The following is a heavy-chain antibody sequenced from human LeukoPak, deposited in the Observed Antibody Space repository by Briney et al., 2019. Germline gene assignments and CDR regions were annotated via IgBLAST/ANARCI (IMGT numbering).Heavy chain of an antibody. Sequence: SETLSLTCTVSGGSISSYYWSWIRQPPGKGLEWIGYIYYSGSTNYNPSLKSRVTISVDTSKNQFSLKLSSVTAADTAVYYCARGGYYGSGRSDKFYYYYYMDVWGKGTTVTISS. CDR3: ARGGYYGSGRSDKFYYYYYMDV. V-gene: IGHV4-59*01. J-gene: IGHJ6*03. D-gene: IGHD3-10*01. CDR2: IYYSGST. CDR1: GGSISSYY.